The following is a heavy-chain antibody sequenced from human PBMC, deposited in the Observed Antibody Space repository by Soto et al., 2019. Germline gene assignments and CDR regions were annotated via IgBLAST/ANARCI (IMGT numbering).Heavy chain of an antibody. J-gene: IGHJ4*02. D-gene: IGHD4-17*01. CDR2: LESTESGGAT. Sequence: PGGSLRLSCAASGIILSDTWMNWVRQAPGKGLEWVGRLESTESGGATDFASTVKGRFTVSRDDSKNTLSLHMTSLQPEDTALYYCAAESHVTTYYFENWGQGALVTASS. CDR1: GIILSDTW. CDR3: AAESHVTTYYFEN. V-gene: IGHV3-15*04.